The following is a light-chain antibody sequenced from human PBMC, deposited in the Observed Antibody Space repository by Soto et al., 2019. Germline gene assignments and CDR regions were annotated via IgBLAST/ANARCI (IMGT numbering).Light chain of an antibody. CDR3: QQYYRPWT. J-gene: IGKJ1*01. CDR1: QSVLYSSNNKNY. Sequence: DIVMTQSPDSLAVSLGERATINCKSSQSVLYSSNNKNYLAWYQPKPGQPPKLLIYSASPRESGVPDRLSGSGSGTDFTLTISSLQAEDVAVYYCQQYYRPWTFGQGTKVEIK. CDR2: SAS. V-gene: IGKV4-1*01.